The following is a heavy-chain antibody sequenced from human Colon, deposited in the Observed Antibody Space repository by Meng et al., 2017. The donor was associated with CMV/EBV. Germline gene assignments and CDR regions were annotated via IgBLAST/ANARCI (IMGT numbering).Heavy chain of an antibody. CDR2: ISFDGSAK. Sequence: QVQLVESGGGVVQPGRSLRLSCAASGFTFSSFGLHWVRQAPGKGLEWVAVISFDGSAKDYVDSVQGRFTISRDNSKNTLYLQMDSLRVEDTAVYYCAKGPSGSYPFDYWGQGTLVTVSS. V-gene: IGHV3-30*18. CDR3: AKGPSGSYPFDY. J-gene: IGHJ4*02. CDR1: GFTFSSFG. D-gene: IGHD1-26*01.